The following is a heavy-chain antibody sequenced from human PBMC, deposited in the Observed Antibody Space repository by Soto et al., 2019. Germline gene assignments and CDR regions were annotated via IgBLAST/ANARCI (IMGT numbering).Heavy chain of an antibody. CDR3: ARAHNWNYLSACDY. J-gene: IGHJ4*02. CDR2: INAGNGNT. D-gene: IGHD1-7*01. Sequence: ASVKVSCKASGYTFTSYAMHWVRQAPGQRLEWMGWINAGNGNTKYSQKFQGRVTITRDTSASTAYMELSSLRSEDTAAYYCARAHNWNYLSACDYWGQGTLVTVSS. V-gene: IGHV1-3*01. CDR1: GYTFTSYA.